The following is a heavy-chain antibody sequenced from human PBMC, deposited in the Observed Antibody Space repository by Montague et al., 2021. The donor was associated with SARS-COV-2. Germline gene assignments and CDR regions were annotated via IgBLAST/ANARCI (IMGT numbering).Heavy chain of an antibody. CDR2: INLSGRT. D-gene: IGHD3-16*01. CDR3: ARRGSTVWGFTVSAELDY. Sequence: SETLSLTCAVYGGSFSGYYWSWIRQPPEKGLEWIGEINLSGRTNNNPSLKSRVIISVDTSKNQFSLKLSSVTAADTAVYYCARRGSTVWGFTVSAELDYWGQGILVIVSS. V-gene: IGHV4-34*01. J-gene: IGHJ4*02. CDR1: GGSFSGYY.